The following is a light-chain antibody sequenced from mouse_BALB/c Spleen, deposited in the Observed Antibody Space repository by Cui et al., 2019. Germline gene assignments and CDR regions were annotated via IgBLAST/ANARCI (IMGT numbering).Light chain of an antibody. Sequence: DIVMTQSQKFMSTSVGDRVSVTCKASQNVGTKVAWYQQKPGQSPKALIYSASYRYSGVPDRFTGSGSGTDFTLTISNVQSEDLAEYFCQQYNSYPYTFGGGTKLEIK. CDR2: SAS. J-gene: IGKJ2*01. CDR3: QQYNSYPYT. V-gene: IGKV6-15*01. CDR1: QNVGTK.